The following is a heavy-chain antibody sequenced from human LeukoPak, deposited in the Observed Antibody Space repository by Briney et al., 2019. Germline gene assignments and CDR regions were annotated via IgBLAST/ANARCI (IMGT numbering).Heavy chain of an antibody. CDR1: GYTFTSYG. CDR2: ISAYNGNT. J-gene: IGHJ5*02. D-gene: IGHD2-2*01. V-gene: IGHV1-18*01. Sequence: ASVKVSCKASGYTFTSYGISWVRQAPGQGLEWMGWISAYNGNTNYAQKLQGRVTMTTDTSTSTAYMELRSLRSDDTALYYCARDPYCSSTSCYGWFDPWGQGTLVTVSS. CDR3: ARDPYCSSTSCYGWFDP.